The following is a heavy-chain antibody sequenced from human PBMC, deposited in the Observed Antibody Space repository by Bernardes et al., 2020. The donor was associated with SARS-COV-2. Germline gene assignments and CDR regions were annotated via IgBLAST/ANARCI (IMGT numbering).Heavy chain of an antibody. J-gene: IGHJ6*02. CDR2: ISWNSGSI. D-gene: IGHD4-17*01. CDR3: ANLQTVTTGGYGMDV. V-gene: IGHV3-9*01. Sequence: GGSLRLSCAASGFTFDDYAMHWVRQAPGKGLEWVSGISWNSGSIGYADSVKGRFTISRDNAKNSLYLQMNSLRAEDTALYYCANLQTVTTGGYGMDVWGQGTTVTVSS. CDR1: GFTFDDYA.